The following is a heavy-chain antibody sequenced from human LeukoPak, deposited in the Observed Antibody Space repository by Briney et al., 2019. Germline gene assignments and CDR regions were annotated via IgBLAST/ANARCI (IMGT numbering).Heavy chain of an antibody. CDR3: ARDSGRYGYYMDV. V-gene: IGHV3-64*01. CDR1: GFTFSSYA. CDR2: ISSNGGST. J-gene: IGHJ6*04. D-gene: IGHD1-26*01. Sequence: GGSLRLSCAASGFTFSSYAMHWVRQAPGKGLEYVSAISSNGGSTYYANSVKGRFTISRDNAKNSVYLQMNSLRVEDTAVYYCARDSGRYGYYMDVWGKGTTVTVSS.